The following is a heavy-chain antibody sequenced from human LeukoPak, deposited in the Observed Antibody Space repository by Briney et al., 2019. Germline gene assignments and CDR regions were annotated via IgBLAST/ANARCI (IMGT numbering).Heavy chain of an antibody. CDR2: IRSKAYGGTT. Sequence: GGSLRLSCTASGFTFGDYAMNWVRQAPGKGLEWVGFIRSKAYGGTTKNAASVKGRFTISRDDSRSIAYLQMNSLKTEDTAVYYCTRRYNYDSSGYYYVRDAFDIWGQGTMVTVS. V-gene: IGHV3-49*04. CDR1: GFTFGDYA. J-gene: IGHJ3*02. D-gene: IGHD3-22*01. CDR3: TRRYNYDSSGYYYVRDAFDI.